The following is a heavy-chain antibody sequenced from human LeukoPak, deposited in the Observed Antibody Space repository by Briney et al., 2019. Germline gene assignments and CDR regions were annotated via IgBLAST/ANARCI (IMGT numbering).Heavy chain of an antibody. J-gene: IGHJ3*02. CDR2: IYYSGST. D-gene: IGHD6-6*01. V-gene: IGHV4-59*01. CDR1: GGSIRSFY. CDR3: ARGLHNRSSGTRFDVFEI. Sequence: KPSETLSLTCSVSGGSIRSFYWSWIRQPPGKGLEWIGNIYYSGSTNYNPSLKSRVTISVDTSKNQVSLKLSSVTAADTAVYYCARGLHNRSSGTRFDVFEIWGQGTMVTVSS.